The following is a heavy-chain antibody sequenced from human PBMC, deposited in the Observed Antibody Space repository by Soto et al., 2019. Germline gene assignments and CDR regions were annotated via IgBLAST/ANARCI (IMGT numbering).Heavy chain of an antibody. J-gene: IGHJ4*02. Sequence: TGGSLRLSCAASGFTFSGSAMHWVRQASGKGPEWVGRIRSKANSYATAYAASVKGRFTISRDDSKNTAYLQMNSLKTEDTAVYYCTRPGGGGYSNDYWGQGTLVTVSS. D-gene: IGHD5-18*01. V-gene: IGHV3-73*01. CDR2: IRSKANSYAT. CDR3: TRPGGGGYSNDY. CDR1: GFTFSGSA.